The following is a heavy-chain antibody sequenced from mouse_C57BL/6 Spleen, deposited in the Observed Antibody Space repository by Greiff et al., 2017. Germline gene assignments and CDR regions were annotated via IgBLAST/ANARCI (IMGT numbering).Heavy chain of an antibody. Sequence: LQQPGAELVMPGASVKLSCKASGYTFTSYWMHWVKQRPGQGLEWIGEIDPSDSYTNYNQKFKGKSTLTVDKSSSTAYMQLSSLTSEDSAVYYCARQGYYGAMDYWGQGTSVTVSS. D-gene: IGHD1-1*01. V-gene: IGHV1-69*01. J-gene: IGHJ4*01. CDR3: ARQGYYGAMDY. CDR1: GYTFTSYW. CDR2: IDPSDSYT.